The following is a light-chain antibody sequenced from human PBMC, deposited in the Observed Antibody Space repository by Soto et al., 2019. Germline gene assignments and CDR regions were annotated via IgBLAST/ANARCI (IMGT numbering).Light chain of an antibody. CDR1: QSISDW. Sequence: DIQMTQSPSTLSASVGDRVTITCRASQSISDWLAWYQQKPGKAPNLLIYKASSLESGVPSRFSGSGSGTEFTLTISSLEPDDFATYYCQQYNSYWTVGQGTKVDIK. CDR3: QQYNSYWT. J-gene: IGKJ1*01. CDR2: KAS. V-gene: IGKV1-5*03.